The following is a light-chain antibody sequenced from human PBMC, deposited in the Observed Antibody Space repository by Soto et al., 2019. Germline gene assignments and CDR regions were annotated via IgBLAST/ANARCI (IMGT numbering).Light chain of an antibody. J-gene: IGKJ2*01. CDR1: QSVSSN. CDR3: QQYDDWPPGDT. V-gene: IGKV3-15*01. Sequence: EIVMTQSPATLSVSPGERATLSCRASQSVSSNLGWYQQKPGQAPRLLIYGASTRATGVPARFSGSGSGTEFTLAIGSLQSEDFAVYYCQQYDDWPPGDTFGQGTKLEIK. CDR2: GAS.